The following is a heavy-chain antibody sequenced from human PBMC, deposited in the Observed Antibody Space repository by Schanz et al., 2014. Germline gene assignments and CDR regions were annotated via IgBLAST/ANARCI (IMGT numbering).Heavy chain of an antibody. J-gene: IGHJ4*02. D-gene: IGHD1-1*01. CDR2: IGVDGTTT. Sequence: EAHLVESGGGLVQPGGSLRLSCTASGFTFSSYSMNWVRQAPGKGLEWVSVIGVDGTTTYYADSVKGRFTISRDNAKNSLYLEMNSLRAEDTALYYCARDRRNADLDYWGQGTLVTVSS. CDR3: ARDRRNADLDY. V-gene: IGHV3-48*01. CDR1: GFTFSSYS.